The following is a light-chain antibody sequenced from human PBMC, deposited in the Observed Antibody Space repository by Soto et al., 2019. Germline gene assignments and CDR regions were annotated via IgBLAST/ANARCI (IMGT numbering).Light chain of an antibody. V-gene: IGKV1-9*01. J-gene: IGKJ3*01. Sequence: DIQLTQSPSFLSASVGDRVTITCRASQGISSYLAWYQQKPGKAPKLLIYAASILQSGVPSRFSGSGSGTEFTLTISSLQPEDFATYYCQQLNSYPLFGPGTKVDIK. CDR2: AAS. CDR1: QGISSY. CDR3: QQLNSYPL.